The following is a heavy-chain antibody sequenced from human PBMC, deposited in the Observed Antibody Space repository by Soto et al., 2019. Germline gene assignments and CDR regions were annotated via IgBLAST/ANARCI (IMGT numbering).Heavy chain of an antibody. CDR3: ARDRAFFATVVTEMGNNGFDH. CDR1: GFTFSSYW. J-gene: IGHJ5*02. CDR2: INSDGSST. D-gene: IGHD4-17*01. V-gene: IGHV3-74*01. Sequence: EVQLVESGGGLVQPGGSLRLSCAASGFTFSSYWMHWVRQAPGKGLVWVSRINSDGSSTSYADSVKGRFTISRDNAKNTLDLERNSLRAEDPAVYYCARDRAFFATVVTEMGNNGFDHWGQGTLVTVSS.